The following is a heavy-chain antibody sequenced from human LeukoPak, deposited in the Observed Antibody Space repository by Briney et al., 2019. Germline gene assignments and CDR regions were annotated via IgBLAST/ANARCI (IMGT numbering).Heavy chain of an antibody. J-gene: IGHJ4*02. D-gene: IGHD6-13*01. CDR2: IYYSGST. Sequence: SETLSLTCTVSGGSISSSSYYWGWIRQPPGKGLEWIGSIYYSGSTYYNPSLKRRVTMSVDTSKNQFSLKLSSVTAAGTAVYYCARDNRLFGGQELVRRGFYFDYWGQGTLVTVSS. CDR3: ARDNRLFGGQELVRRGFYFDY. V-gene: IGHV4-39*07. CDR1: GGSISSSSYY.